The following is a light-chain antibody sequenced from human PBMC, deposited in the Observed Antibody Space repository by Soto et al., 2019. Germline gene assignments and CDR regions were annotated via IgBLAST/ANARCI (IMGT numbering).Light chain of an antibody. CDR2: DAS. CDR3: KQRSNWPPLT. CDR1: QSVSSY. V-gene: IGKV3-11*01. Sequence: EIVLTQSPATLSLSPGERATLSCRASQSVSSYLAWYEQKPCQAPRLLIYDASNRATGIPARFSGSASGTDLTLTISSLEPEDFAVYYCKQRSNWPPLTFGGGTKAEIK. J-gene: IGKJ4*01.